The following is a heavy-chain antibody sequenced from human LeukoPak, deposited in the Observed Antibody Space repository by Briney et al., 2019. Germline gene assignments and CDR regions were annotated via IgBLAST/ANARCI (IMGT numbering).Heavy chain of an antibody. CDR2: ISSSGSYI. CDR3: ARGGAMVRGVSPLDY. D-gene: IGHD3-10*01. Sequence: PGGSLRLSCAASGFTFSSYIMNWVRQAPGKGLEWVSSISSSGSYIYYADSVRGRFTISRDNAKNSLYLQMNSLRAEDTAVYYCARGGAMVRGVSPLDYWGPGTLVTVSS. CDR1: GFTFSSYI. V-gene: IGHV3-21*01. J-gene: IGHJ4*02.